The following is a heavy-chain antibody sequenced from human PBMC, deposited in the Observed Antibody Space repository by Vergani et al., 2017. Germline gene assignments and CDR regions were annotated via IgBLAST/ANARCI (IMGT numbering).Heavy chain of an antibody. CDR2: IYPGDSDT. CDR3: ASVMVYYLDSSAVPTACWDYP. CDR1: GYSFTSYW. D-gene: IGHD3-22*01. V-gene: IGHV5-51*01. Sequence: EVQLVQSGAEVKKPGESLKISCKGSGYSFTSYWIGWVRQMPGKGLEWMGIIYPGDSDTRYSPSFQGQVTISADKSISTAYLQWSILKASAPAMYYCASVMVYYLDSSAVPTACWDYPCG. J-gene: IGHJ5*02.